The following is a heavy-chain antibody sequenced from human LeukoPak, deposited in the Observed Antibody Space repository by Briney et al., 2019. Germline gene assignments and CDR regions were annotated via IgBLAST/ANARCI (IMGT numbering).Heavy chain of an antibody. Sequence: PGGSLRLSCAAYGFTFRTSWMHWVRQAPGKGLVWVSRIKSDGSSRSYADSVKDRFTISRDNAKDTLYLQMSSLRDEDTAVYYCARDPHGSGSSDSPHDAFDIWGQGTMDTVSS. CDR2: IKSDGSSR. CDR3: ARDPHGSGSSDSPHDAFDI. J-gene: IGHJ3*02. CDR1: GFTFRTSW. D-gene: IGHD3-10*01. V-gene: IGHV3-74*01.